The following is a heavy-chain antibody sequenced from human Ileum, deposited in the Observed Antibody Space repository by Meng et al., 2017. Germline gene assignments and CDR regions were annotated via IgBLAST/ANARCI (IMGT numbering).Heavy chain of an antibody. CDR3: ARDYWGSLDY. J-gene: IGHJ4*02. CDR2: AANSFDPSP. Sequence: QPPLEQSGARLVTPSETLPLMCTVSGGSVSSAAYQWGWIRQPPGKGLEWIGYAANSFDPSPNYNPSLKSRVTISLDTPKNQFSLKLTSVTAADTAVYYCARDYWGSLDYWGQGILVTVSS. V-gene: IGHV4-61*08. D-gene: IGHD7-27*01. CDR1: GGSVSSAAYQ.